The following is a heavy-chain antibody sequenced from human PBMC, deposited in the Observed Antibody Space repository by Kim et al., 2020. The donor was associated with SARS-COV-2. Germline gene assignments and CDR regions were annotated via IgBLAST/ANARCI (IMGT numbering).Heavy chain of an antibody. CDR2: AWDT. Sequence: AWDTPFPCSVEGRFTISRDNAKSSLYLHMNSLRAGDTAVYYCARGWGFGAWGQGTLVTVSS. CDR3: ARGWGFGA. J-gene: IGHJ5*02. V-gene: IGHV3-13*01. D-gene: IGHD3-10*01.